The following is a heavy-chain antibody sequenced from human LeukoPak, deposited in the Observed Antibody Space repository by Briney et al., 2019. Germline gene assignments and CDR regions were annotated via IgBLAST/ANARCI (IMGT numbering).Heavy chain of an antibody. J-gene: IGHJ4*02. CDR3: ARPLGSVDTAMVIQD. CDR1: GYSFNTYW. CDR2: IYAGDSDT. Sequence: GESLKISCKGSGYSFNTYWVGWVRQMPGKDLECMGIIYAGDSDTRYSPSFQGQVTISVDKSVNTAYLQWSSLKASDTAMYYCARPLGSVDTAMVIQDWGQGTLVTVSS. D-gene: IGHD5-18*01. V-gene: IGHV5-51*01.